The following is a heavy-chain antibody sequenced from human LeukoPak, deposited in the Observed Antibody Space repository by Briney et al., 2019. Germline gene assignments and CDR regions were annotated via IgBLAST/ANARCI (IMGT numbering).Heavy chain of an antibody. CDR1: DGSISSYY. CDR2: IHYSGST. V-gene: IGHV4-59*01. Sequence: SETLSLTCSISDGSISSYYWNWIRQSPGKGLEWIGHIHYSGSTHYNPSLQSRVSISIDTSKNHFSLKLRSVTAVDTAVYYCARWGHFDTSGYFVVDYWGQGTLVTVSS. J-gene: IGHJ4*02. D-gene: IGHD3-22*01. CDR3: ARWGHFDTSGYFVVDY.